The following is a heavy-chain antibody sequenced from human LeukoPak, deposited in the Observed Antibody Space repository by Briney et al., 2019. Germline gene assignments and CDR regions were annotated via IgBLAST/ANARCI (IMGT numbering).Heavy chain of an antibody. D-gene: IGHD3-22*01. CDR2: IFLGDGTA. CDR3: ASRPPYYYDSSGYYYVY. CDR1: GFTFSSHD. V-gene: IGHV3-23*01. J-gene: IGHJ4*02. Sequence: PGGSLRLSCAASGFTFSSHDMYWVRQAPGKGLEWVSTIFLGDGTAYADSVKGRFTISRDNSKSTVSLQMSSLRAEDTAVYYCASRPPYYYDSSGYYYVYWGQGTLATVSS.